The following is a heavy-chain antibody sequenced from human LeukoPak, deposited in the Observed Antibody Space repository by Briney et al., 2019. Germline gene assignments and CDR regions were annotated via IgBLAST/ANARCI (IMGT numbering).Heavy chain of an antibody. J-gene: IGHJ4*02. Sequence: SETLSLTCAVYGGSFSGYYWSWIRQPPGKGLEWIGEINHSESTNYNPSLKSRVTISVDTSKNQFSLNLSSVTAADTAAYYCASPYYDGSGYYAYWGQGTLVTVSS. CDR1: GGSFSGYY. CDR3: ASPYYDGSGYYAY. CDR2: INHSEST. V-gene: IGHV4-34*01. D-gene: IGHD3-22*01.